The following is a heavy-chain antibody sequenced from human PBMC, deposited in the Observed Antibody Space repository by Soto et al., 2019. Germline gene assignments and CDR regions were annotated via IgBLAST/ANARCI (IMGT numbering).Heavy chain of an antibody. CDR3: ARDFVVVVAATDYYYYYGMDV. D-gene: IGHD2-15*01. Sequence: ASVKVSCKASGYTFTSYGISWVRQAPGQGLEWMGWISAYNGNTNYAQKLQGRVTMTTDTSTSTAYMELSSLRSEDTAVYYCARDFVVVVAATDYYYYYGMDVWGQGTTVTVSS. V-gene: IGHV1-18*01. CDR1: GYTFTSYG. J-gene: IGHJ6*02. CDR2: ISAYNGNT.